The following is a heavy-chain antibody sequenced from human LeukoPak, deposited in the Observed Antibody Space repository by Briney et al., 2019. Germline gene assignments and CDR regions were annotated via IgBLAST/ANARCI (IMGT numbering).Heavy chain of an antibody. CDR3: ARVHQLRGEGFDY. CDR2: ISSSSSYI. J-gene: IGHJ4*02. Sequence: GGSLRLSCAASGFTFSSYSMNWVRQAPGKGLEWVSSISSSSSYIYYADSVKGRFTISRDNAKNSLYLQMNSLRAEDTAVYYCARVHQLRGEGFDYWGQGTLVTVSS. CDR1: GFTFSSYS. V-gene: IGHV3-21*01. D-gene: IGHD2-2*01.